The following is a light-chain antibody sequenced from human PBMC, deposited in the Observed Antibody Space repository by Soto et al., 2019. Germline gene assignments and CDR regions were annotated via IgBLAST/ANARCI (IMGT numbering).Light chain of an antibody. CDR3: QQYDRSHKT. V-gene: IGKV3-20*01. CDR2: GAS. Sequence: IFLTQAPGTLSLSPGERATLSCRASQGVSSSYLAWCQQKPGRAPRLLIYGASSRATGIPDRFSGSGSGTDFTLTISRLEHEDFAVYYCQQYDRSHKTFGQGTKVDIK. J-gene: IGKJ1*01. CDR1: QGVSSSY.